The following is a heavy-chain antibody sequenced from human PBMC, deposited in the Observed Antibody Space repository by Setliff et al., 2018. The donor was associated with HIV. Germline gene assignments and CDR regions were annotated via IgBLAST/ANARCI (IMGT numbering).Heavy chain of an antibody. CDR1: GNSISSGYY. D-gene: IGHD1-26*01. Sequence: PSETLSLTCVVSGNSISSGYYWGWVRQPPGKGLEWIGSIYHNGITNYNPSLKSRVTISVDTSKNQFSLNLNSVTAADTAVYYCARDGELTDAFDIWGQGTMVTVSS. V-gene: IGHV4-38-2*02. CDR2: IYHNGIT. J-gene: IGHJ3*02. CDR3: ARDGELTDAFDI.